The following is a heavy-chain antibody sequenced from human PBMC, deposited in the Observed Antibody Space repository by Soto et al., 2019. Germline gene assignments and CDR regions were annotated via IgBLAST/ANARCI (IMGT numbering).Heavy chain of an antibody. CDR1: GYTFTSYD. CDR3: AITTSSLGYCSGGSCYYMDV. Sequence: ASVKVSCKASGYTFTSYDINWVRQATGQGLEWMGWMNPNSGNTGYAQKFQGRVTMTRNTSISTAYMELSSLRSEDTAVYYCAITTSSLGYCSGGSCYYMDVWGKGTTVTVSS. V-gene: IGHV1-8*01. J-gene: IGHJ6*03. CDR2: MNPNSGNT. D-gene: IGHD2-15*01.